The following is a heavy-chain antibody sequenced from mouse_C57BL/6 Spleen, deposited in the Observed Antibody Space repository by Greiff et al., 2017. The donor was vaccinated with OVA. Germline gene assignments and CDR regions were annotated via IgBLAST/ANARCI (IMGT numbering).Heavy chain of an antibody. J-gene: IGHJ1*03. CDR1: GFTFSDAW. Sequence: EVNVVESGGGLVQPGGSMKLSCAASGFTFSDAWMDWVRQSPEKGLEWVAEIRNKANNHATYYAESVKGRFTISRDDSKSSVYLQMNSLRAEDTGIYDCTPVVAPHWYFDVWGTGTTVTVSS. CDR2: IRNKANNHAT. D-gene: IGHD1-1*01. CDR3: TPVVAPHWYFDV. V-gene: IGHV6-6*01.